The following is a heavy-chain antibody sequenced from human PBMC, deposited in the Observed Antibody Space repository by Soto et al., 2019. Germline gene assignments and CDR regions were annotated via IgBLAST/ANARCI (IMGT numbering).Heavy chain of an antibody. CDR3: ARDRGIAVAGLFDY. J-gene: IGHJ4*02. V-gene: IGHV1-69*08. CDR2: IIPILGIA. D-gene: IGHD6-19*01. CDR1: GGTFSSYT. Sequence: QVQLVQSGAEVKKPGSSVKVSCKASGGTFSSYTISWVRQAPGQGLEWMGRIIPILGIANYAQKFQGRVTITADKSTSTAYMELSSLRSEDTAVYYCARDRGIAVAGLFDYWGQGTLVTVSS.